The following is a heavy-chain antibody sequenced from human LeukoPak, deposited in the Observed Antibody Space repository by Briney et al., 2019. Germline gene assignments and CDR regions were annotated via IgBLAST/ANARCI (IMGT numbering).Heavy chain of an antibody. CDR1: GYTFTSYA. CDR3: ARDHMVRGVMGTYYYGMDV. Sequence: ASVTVSCKASGYTFTSYAMHWVRQAPGQRLEWMGWINAGNGNTKYSQKFQGRVTITRDTSASTAYMELSSPRSEDTAVYYCARDHMVRGVMGTYYYGMDVWGQGTTVTVSS. J-gene: IGHJ6*02. V-gene: IGHV1-3*01. D-gene: IGHD3-10*01. CDR2: INAGNGNT.